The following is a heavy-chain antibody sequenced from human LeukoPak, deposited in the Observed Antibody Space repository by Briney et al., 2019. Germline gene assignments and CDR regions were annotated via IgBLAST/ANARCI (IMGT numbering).Heavy chain of an antibody. D-gene: IGHD6-19*01. CDR1: GFTFDDYA. V-gene: IGHV3-43*02. Sequence: GGSLRLSCAASGFTFDDYAMHWVRQAPGKGLEWVSLISGDGGSTYYADSVKGRFTISGDNSKNSLYLQMNSLRTEDTALYYCAKGVGYSSGWYMDYYYMDVWGKGTTVTVSS. CDR3: AKGVGYSSGWYMDYYYMDV. J-gene: IGHJ6*03. CDR2: ISGDGGST.